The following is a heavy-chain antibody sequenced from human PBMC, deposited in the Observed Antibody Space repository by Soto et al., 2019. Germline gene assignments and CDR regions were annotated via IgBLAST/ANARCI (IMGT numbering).Heavy chain of an antibody. CDR1: GFTFTTYA. CDR3: AKSWGSNCSSSSH. CDR2: ISGSGGRT. Sequence: GGAVRLHCAAAGFTFTTYAMTGVRHAPGKGLEWVSAISGSGGRTYYADSVKGRFTISRDNSKNTLFLQMNSLRADDTAVYYCAKSWGSNCSSSSHWGQGTLVTVSS. J-gene: IGHJ4*02. V-gene: IGHV3-23*01. D-gene: IGHD6-6*01.